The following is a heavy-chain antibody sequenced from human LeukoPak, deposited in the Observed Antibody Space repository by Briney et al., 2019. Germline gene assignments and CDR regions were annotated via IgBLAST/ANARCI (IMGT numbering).Heavy chain of an antibody. Sequence: GGSLRLSCAASGFTFSSYAMHWVRQAPGKGLEWVAVISYDGSNKYYADSVKGRFTISRDNSKNTLYLQMNSLRAEDTAVYYCARDSYSSSWDFDYWGQGTLVTVSS. D-gene: IGHD6-13*01. V-gene: IGHV3-30*04. CDR3: ARDSYSSSWDFDY. J-gene: IGHJ4*02. CDR1: GFTFSSYA. CDR2: ISYDGSNK.